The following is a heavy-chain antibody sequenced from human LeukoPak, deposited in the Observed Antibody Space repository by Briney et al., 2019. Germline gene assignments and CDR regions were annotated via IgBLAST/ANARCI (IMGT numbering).Heavy chain of an antibody. V-gene: IGHV3-21*04. Sequence: GGSLRLSCAASGFTFSTYNMNWVRQAPRKGLEWVSSISGSSSYIYYADSVKGRFTISRDNSKNTLYMQMNSLRAEDTAVYYCAKAVVIVPTATPFDYWGQGTLVTVSS. CDR2: ISGSSSYI. J-gene: IGHJ4*02. CDR1: GFTFSTYN. D-gene: IGHD2-2*01. CDR3: AKAVVIVPTATPFDY.